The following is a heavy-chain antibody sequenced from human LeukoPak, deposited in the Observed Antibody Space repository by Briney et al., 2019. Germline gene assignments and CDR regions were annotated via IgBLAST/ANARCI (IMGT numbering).Heavy chain of an antibody. V-gene: IGHV3-21*01. CDR1: GFTFSSYS. D-gene: IGHD2-15*01. J-gene: IGHJ4*02. Sequence: PGGSLRLSCAASGFTFSSYSMNWVRQAPGKGLEWVSSISSSSSYIYYADSVKGRFTISRDNAKNSLYLQMNSLRAEDTAVYYCARASDLGSCFDYWGQGTLVTVSS. CDR3: ARASDLGSCFDY. CDR2: ISSSSSYI.